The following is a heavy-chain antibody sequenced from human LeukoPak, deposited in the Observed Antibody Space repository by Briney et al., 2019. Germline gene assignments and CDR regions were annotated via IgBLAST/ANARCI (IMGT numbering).Heavy chain of an antibody. CDR1: GGTFSNYD. D-gene: IGHD2-8*01. CDR3: ARRYCTNGVCYHDRGAFDI. Sequence: SVKVSCKAPGGTFSNYDISWVRQAPGQGLEWMGGIIPIFGTSNYAQKFQGRVTIIADKSTSTAYTELSSLRSEDTAVYYCARRYCTNGVCYHDRGAFDIWGQGTMGIVSS. V-gene: IGHV1-69*06. J-gene: IGHJ3*02. CDR2: IIPIFGTS.